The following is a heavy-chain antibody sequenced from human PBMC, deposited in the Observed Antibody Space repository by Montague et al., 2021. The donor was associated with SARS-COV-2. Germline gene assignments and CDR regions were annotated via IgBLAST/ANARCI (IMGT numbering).Heavy chain of an antibody. V-gene: IGHV4-34*01. CDR2: INHSGST. J-gene: IGHJ5*02. Sequence: SETLSLTCAVCGGSASDYYWSWIRQPPGKGLEWIGEINHSGSTNYNPSLKSRVTTSVDTSKNQFPLKLTSVTAADTAVYYCARGPRITMIVVVITDIWFDPWGQGTLVTVSS. D-gene: IGHD3-22*01. CDR1: GGSASDYY. CDR3: ARGPRITMIVVVITDIWFDP.